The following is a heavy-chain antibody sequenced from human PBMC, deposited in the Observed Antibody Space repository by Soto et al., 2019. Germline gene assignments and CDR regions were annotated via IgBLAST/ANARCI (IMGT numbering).Heavy chain of an antibody. CDR3: VRGTVSGSFLIY. CDR2: ISGDGSVR. D-gene: IGHD6-19*01. J-gene: IGHJ4*02. V-gene: IGHV3-74*01. CDR1: GFTFSSDW. Sequence: VGSLRLSCAASGFTFSSDWMSWVRQVPGKGLVWVSRISGDGSVRNYADSVRGRFTISRDNAKNTLFLQLNSLSVEDTALYYCVRGTVSGSFLIYWGRGTLVTVSS.